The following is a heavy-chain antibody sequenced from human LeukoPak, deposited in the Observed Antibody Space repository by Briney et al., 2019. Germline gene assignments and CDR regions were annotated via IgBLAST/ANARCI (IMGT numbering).Heavy chain of an antibody. V-gene: IGHV4-34*01. J-gene: IGHJ6*02. CDR3: ATQAMSITGSEDHYYYYGMDV. Sequence: PSETLSLTCAVYGGSFSGYYWSWIRQPPGKGLEWIGEINHSGSTNYNPSLKSRVTISVDTSKNQFSLKLSSVTAADTAVYYCATQAMSITGSEDHYYYYGMDVWGQGTTVTVSS. CDR2: INHSGST. CDR1: GGSFSGYY. D-gene: IGHD1-20*01.